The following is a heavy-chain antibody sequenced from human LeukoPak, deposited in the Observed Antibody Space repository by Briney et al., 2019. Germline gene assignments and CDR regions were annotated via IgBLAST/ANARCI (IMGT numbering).Heavy chain of an antibody. Sequence: HPGGSLRLSCAASGFTFSSYEMNWVRQAPGKGLEWVSYISSSGSTIYYADSVKGRFTISRDNAKNSLYLQMNSLRAEDTAVYYCARGAPYYYDSSGYILWGQGTLVTVSS. J-gene: IGHJ4*02. CDR3: ARGAPYYYDSSGYIL. CDR2: ISSSGSTI. CDR1: GFTFSSYE. D-gene: IGHD3-22*01. V-gene: IGHV3-48*03.